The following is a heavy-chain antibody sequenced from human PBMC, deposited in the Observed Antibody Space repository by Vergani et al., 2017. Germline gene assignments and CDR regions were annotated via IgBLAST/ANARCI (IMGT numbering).Heavy chain of an antibody. CDR2: INAGNGNT. CDR3: ARGVTIFGVVHGMDV. V-gene: IGHV1-3*01. D-gene: IGHD3-3*01. CDR1: GYTFTSYA. J-gene: IGHJ6*02. Sequence: QVQLVQSGAEVKKPGASVKVSCKASGYTFTSYAMHWVRQAPGQRLEWMGWINAGNGNTKYSQKFQGRVTITRDTSASTAYMELSSLRSEDTALYYCARGVTIFGVVHGMDVWGQGTTVTVSS.